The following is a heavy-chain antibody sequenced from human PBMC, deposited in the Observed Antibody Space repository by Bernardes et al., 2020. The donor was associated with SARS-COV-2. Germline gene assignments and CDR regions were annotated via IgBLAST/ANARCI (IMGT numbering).Heavy chain of an antibody. CDR3: ARNYGSGSYLAYYYYGMDV. Sequence: ASVKVSCKASGYTFTSYGISWVRQAPGQGLEWMGWISAYNGNTNYAQKLQGRVTMTTDTSTSTAYMELRSLRSDDTAVYYCARNYGSGSYLAYYYYGMDVWGQGTPVTVSS. D-gene: IGHD3-10*01. CDR1: GYTFTSYG. CDR2: ISAYNGNT. J-gene: IGHJ6*02. V-gene: IGHV1-18*01.